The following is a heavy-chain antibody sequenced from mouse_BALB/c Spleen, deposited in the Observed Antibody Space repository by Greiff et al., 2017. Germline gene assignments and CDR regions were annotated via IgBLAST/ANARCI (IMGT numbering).Heavy chain of an antibody. V-gene: IGHV5-17*02. Sequence: VQLKESGGGLVQPGGSRKLSCAASGFTFSSFGMHWVRQAPEKGLEWVAYISSGSSTIYYADTVKGRFTISRDNPKNTLFLQMTSLRSEDTAMYYCARDGTRYFDYWGQGTTLTVSS. CDR3: ARDGTRYFDY. J-gene: IGHJ2*01. D-gene: IGHD3-3*01. CDR1: GFTFSSFG. CDR2: ISSGSSTI.